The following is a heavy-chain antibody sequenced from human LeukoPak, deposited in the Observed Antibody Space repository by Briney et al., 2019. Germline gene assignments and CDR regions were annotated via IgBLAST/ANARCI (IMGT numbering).Heavy chain of an antibody. V-gene: IGHV4-39*01. Sequence: SETLSLTCTVSGGSISRSTYYWGWVRQPPGKGLDYIGIIYERGSTYYNTSLKSRVTISIDTSKNQFSLKLSSVTAADTAVYYCAKIRATYYWYLDLWGRGTLVTVSS. J-gene: IGHJ2*01. D-gene: IGHD5-12*01. CDR1: GGSISRSTYY. CDR3: AKIRATYYWYLDL. CDR2: IYERGST.